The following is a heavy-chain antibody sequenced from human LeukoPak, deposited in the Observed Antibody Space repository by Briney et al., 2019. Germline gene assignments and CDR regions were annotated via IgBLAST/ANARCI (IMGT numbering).Heavy chain of an antibody. CDR2: FDPEDGET. V-gene: IGHV1-24*01. D-gene: IGHD3-22*01. J-gene: IGHJ4*02. Sequence: ASVKVSRKVSGYTLTELSMHWVRQAPGKGPEWMGGFDPEDGETIYAQKFQGRVTMTEDTSTDTAYMELSSLRSEDTAVYYCATYMSWMDDSSGYYFDYWGQGTLVTVSS. CDR1: GYTLTELS. CDR3: ATYMSWMDDSSGYYFDY.